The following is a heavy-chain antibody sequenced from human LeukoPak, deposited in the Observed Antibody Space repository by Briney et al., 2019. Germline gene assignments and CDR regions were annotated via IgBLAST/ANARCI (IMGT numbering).Heavy chain of an antibody. Sequence: GGSLRLSXAASGFTFSSYAMSWVRQAPGKGPEWVSAISGSGGSAYYADSVKGRFTIPRDNSKNTLYLQMNSLRAEDTAVYYCAKGRYYFDYWGQGTLVTVSS. J-gene: IGHJ4*02. V-gene: IGHV3-23*01. CDR3: AKGRYYFDY. CDR2: ISGSGGSA. CDR1: GFTFSSYA. D-gene: IGHD2-2*01.